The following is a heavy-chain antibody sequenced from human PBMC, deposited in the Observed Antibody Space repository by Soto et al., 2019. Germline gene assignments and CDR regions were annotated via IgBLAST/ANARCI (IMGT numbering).Heavy chain of an antibody. Sequence: QLQLQESGPGLVKPSETLSLTCTVSGDSIISSSYYWAWIRQSPGKVLEWIGNMYYSGSTYYNLSLKSRVTMAVDTSKNQFSLKISSVTAADTSVYYCARIVVIPAAPNYYNYYGVDVWGQGTTVTVSS. CDR1: GDSIISSSYY. CDR3: ARIVVIPAAPNYYNYYGVDV. J-gene: IGHJ6*02. CDR2: MYYSGST. D-gene: IGHD2-2*01. V-gene: IGHV4-39*01.